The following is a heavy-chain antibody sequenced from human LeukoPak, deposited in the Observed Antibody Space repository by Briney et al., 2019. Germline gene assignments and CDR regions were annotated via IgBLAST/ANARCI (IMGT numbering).Heavy chain of an antibody. D-gene: IGHD1-26*01. CDR3: VRDFVVGAPDAFDI. CDR2: ISTSSSTI. V-gene: IGHV3-48*02. J-gene: IGHJ3*02. Sequence: GGSLRLSCAASGFTFSNAWMSWVRQAPGKGLEWVSYISTSSSTIQYADSVKGRFTISRDNGKNSLYLQMNSLRDEDTAVYYCVRDFVVGAPDAFDIWGQGTMVTVSS. CDR1: GFTFSNAW.